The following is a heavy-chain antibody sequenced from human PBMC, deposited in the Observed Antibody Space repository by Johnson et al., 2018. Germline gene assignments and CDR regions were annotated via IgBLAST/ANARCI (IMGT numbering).Heavy chain of an antibody. CDR1: GGTFSSYA. CDR2: IIPIFGTA. J-gene: IGHJ6*02. V-gene: IGHV1-69*12. Sequence: QVQLVQSGAEVKKPGSSVKVSCKASGGTFSSYAISWVRQAPGQGLEWMGGIIPIFGTAHYAQKFQGRVTITADESTSTADMELGSLRSEDTAVYYCARASIVLSSGYSEGSAPPEGKNSYGMDVWGQGTTVTVSS. CDR3: ARASIVLSSGYSEGSAPPEGKNSYGMDV. D-gene: IGHD2-8*01.